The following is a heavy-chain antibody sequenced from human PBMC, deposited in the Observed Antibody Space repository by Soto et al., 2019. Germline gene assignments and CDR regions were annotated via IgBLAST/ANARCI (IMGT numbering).Heavy chain of an antibody. J-gene: IGHJ3*02. V-gene: IGHV4-59*12. CDR2: IYYTGST. Sequence: PSETLSLTCTVSGGSISSDYWSWIRQPPGKGLECIGYIYYTGSTNYNPSLKSRVSISVDTSKNQFPLKLSSVTAADTAVYYCAREPSGIHDAFDIWGQGTMVTVSS. CDR1: GGSISSDY. CDR3: AREPSGIHDAFDI. D-gene: IGHD3-10*01.